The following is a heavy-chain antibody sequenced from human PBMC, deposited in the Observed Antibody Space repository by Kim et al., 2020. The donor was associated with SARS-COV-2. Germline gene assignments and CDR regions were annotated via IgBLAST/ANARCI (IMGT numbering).Heavy chain of an antibody. D-gene: IGHD3-3*01. CDR3: ARGIPTIRYDY. J-gene: IGHJ4*02. CDR2: INHSGST. CDR1: GGSFSGYY. V-gene: IGHV4-34*01. Sequence: SETLSLTCAVYGGSFSGYYWTWIRQPPGKGLEWIGEINHSGSTDYNPSLKSRVTISIDTSKNQFSLNLDSMTAADTAVYYCARGIPTIRYDYWGQGTLVTVSS.